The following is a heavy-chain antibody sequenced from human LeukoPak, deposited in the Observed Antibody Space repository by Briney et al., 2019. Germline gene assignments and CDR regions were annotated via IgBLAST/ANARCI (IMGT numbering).Heavy chain of an antibody. J-gene: IGHJ5*02. V-gene: IGHV1-18*01. CDR1: GYLFKSYG. Sequence: GASVNVSFQASGYLFKSYGIHWVRQAPGQGLEWMGWISAYSGDTELAQRFQDRVTLTRDTSTTTMYMELRSLRLDDTAIYYCARDKGGGSELGGRYNSCDPWREETRVSVSS. D-gene: IGHD3-16*01. CDR2: ISAYSGDT. CDR3: ARDKGGGSELGGRYNSCDP.